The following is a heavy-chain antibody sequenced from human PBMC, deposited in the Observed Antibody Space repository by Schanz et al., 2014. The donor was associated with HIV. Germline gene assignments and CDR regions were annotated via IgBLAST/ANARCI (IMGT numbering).Heavy chain of an antibody. D-gene: IGHD3-3*01. CDR3: TRGRFLERGGMDV. CDR1: GFTFSSYG. J-gene: IGHJ6*02. CDR2: NWFDGRNK. V-gene: IGHV3-33*01. Sequence: QVQLVESGGGVVQPGRSLRLSCVASGFTFSSYGMHWVRQAPGKGLEGVAVNWFDGRNKYYGDSVKGRFMISRDNSNNTLYLQMNSLRAEDTAVYFCTRGRFLERGGMDVWGQGTAVTVSS.